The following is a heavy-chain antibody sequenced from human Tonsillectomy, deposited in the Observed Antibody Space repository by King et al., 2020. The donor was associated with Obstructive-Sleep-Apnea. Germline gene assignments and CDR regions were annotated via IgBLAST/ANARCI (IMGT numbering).Heavy chain of an antibody. J-gene: IGHJ4*02. V-gene: IGHV4-39*07. CDR2: IYYSGNT. CDR3: ARWGQPLYYFDY. Sequence: QLQESGPGLVKPSETLSLTCTVSGGSISSSSYYWGWIRQPPGKGLEWIGSIYYSGNTYYNPSLKSRVTISVDTSKNQFSLKLSSATAADTAVYYCARWGQPLYYFDYWGQGTLVTVSS. CDR1: GGSISSSSYY. D-gene: IGHD7-27*01.